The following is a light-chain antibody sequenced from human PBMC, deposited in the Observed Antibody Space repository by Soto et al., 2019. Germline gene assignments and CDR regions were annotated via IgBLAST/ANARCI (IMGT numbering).Light chain of an antibody. J-gene: IGKJ5*01. V-gene: IGKV3-15*01. CDR2: GAS. CDR3: QQYNNWPPIT. Sequence: DIVMTQSPATLSVSPGERATLSCLAIQSVSGNLAWYQQIPGQAPRLLICGASTRGTGIPARFSGSGSGTEFTLTSSSLQSVDFAVYYCQQYNNWPPITFGQGTRLEIK. CDR1: QSVSGN.